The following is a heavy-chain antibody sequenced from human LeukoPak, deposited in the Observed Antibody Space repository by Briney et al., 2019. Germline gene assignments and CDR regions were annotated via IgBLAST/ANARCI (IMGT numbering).Heavy chain of an antibody. CDR1: GGSISSYY. CDR2: IYYSGST. CDR3: ARSRVGATGDAFDI. V-gene: IGHV4-59*08. D-gene: IGHD1-26*01. J-gene: IGHJ3*02. Sequence: SETLSLTCTVSGGSISSYYWGWIRQPPGEGLEWIGYIYYSGSTNYNPSLKSRVTISVDTSKNQFSLKLSSVTAADTAVYYCARSRVGATGDAFDIWGQGTMVTVSS.